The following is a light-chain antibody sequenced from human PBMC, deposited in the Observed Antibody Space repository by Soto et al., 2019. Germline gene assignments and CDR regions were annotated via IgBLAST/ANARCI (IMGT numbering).Light chain of an antibody. J-gene: IGLJ1*01. CDR1: SSDVGGYNY. CDR2: DVS. Sequence: QSVLTQPRSVSGSPGQSVTISCTGTSSDVGGYNYVSWYQQYPGKAPKLIIYDVSKRPSGVPDRFSGSKSGNTASLTISGLQAEDEGHYYCQSYDRGLTAYVFGTGTKVTVL. V-gene: IGLV2-11*01. CDR3: QSYDRGLTAYV.